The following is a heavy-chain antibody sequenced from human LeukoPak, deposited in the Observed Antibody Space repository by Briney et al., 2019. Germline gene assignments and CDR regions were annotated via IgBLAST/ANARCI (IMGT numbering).Heavy chain of an antibody. D-gene: IGHD1-1*01. CDR1: GFTFRFYT. J-gene: IGHJ5*02. V-gene: IGHV3-21*01. CDR3: ARDDVAWNDVHWFDP. CDR2: ISSTGSSI. Sequence: GGSLRLSCAASGFTFRFYTVSSVRQTLEEGLWWVSSISSTGSSIYYTDSVKGRFTISRDNAKNTLYMQMSSLRVEETAVYYCARDDVAWNDVHWFDPWGQGTLVTVSS.